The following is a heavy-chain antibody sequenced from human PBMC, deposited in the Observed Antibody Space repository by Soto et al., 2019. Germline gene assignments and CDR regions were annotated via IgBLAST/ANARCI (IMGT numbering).Heavy chain of an antibody. CDR1: GDSISSGGYS. CDR2: TYHSGYT. V-gene: IGHV4-30-2*01. D-gene: IGHD2-15*01. Sequence: SLTCAVSGDSISSGGYSWSWIRQPPGKGLEYIGYTYHSGYTYYTPSLKSRVTISVDRSKNQFSLDLTSVTAADTAVYYCARGGGNPYYFDYWGLGTLVTVSS. CDR3: ARGGGNPYYFDY. J-gene: IGHJ4*02.